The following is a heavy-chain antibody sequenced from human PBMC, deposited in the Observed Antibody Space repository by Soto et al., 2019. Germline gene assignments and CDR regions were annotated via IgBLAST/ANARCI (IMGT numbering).Heavy chain of an antibody. CDR2: VNHSGST. CDR3: ARGGQRGLVY. V-gene: IGHV4-34*01. J-gene: IGHJ4*01. CDR1: GESFSGYY. Sequence: QVQLQQWGAGLLKPSETLSLICAVYGESFSGYYWSWIRQPPGKGLEWIWEVNHSGSTKYSPSLKSRVTISVDTSKNQFSLKLSSVTAADTAVYYCARGGQRGLVYWGHGTLVTVSS. D-gene: IGHD2-15*01.